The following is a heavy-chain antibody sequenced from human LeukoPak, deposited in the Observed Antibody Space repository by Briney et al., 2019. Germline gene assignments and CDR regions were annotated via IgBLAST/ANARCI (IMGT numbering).Heavy chain of an antibody. J-gene: IGHJ4*02. CDR2: IYHSGSA. Sequence: SGTLSLTCAVSGASIDSHSWWSWVRQPPGKGLEWIGEIYHSGSANYKPSLKSRVTMSVDTSKNHFSLKLTSVTAADTAVYYCAYNRNFALDNWGQGTLVTVSS. V-gene: IGHV4-4*02. CDR3: AYNRNFALDN. D-gene: IGHD1-14*01. CDR1: GASIDSHSW.